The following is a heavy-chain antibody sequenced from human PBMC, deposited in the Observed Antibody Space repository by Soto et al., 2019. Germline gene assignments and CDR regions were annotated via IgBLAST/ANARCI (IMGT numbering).Heavy chain of an antibody. J-gene: IGHJ4*02. CDR2: ISYDGSNK. V-gene: IGHV3-30-3*01. Sequence: QVQLVESGGGVVQPGRSLRLSCAASGFTFSSYAMHWVRQAPGRGLEWVAVISYDGSNKYYADSVKGRVPISRYNSKNTLYLQMNSLRAEDTAVYYCARADEGDYFDYWGQGTLVTVSS. CDR1: GFTFSSYA. CDR3: ARADEGDYFDY.